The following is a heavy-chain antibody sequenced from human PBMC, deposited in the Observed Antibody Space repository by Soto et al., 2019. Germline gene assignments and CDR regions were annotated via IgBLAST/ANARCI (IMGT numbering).Heavy chain of an antibody. CDR2: ISYDGSNK. CDR1: GFTFSSYA. J-gene: IGHJ3*02. Sequence: QVQLVESGGGVVQPGRSLRLSCAASGFTFSSYAMHWVRQAPGKGLEWVAVISYDGSNKYYADSVKGRFTISRDNSKNTLDLQMNSLRAEDTAVYYCARDLGIAVVGLEDAFDIWGQGTMVTVSS. V-gene: IGHV3-30-3*01. CDR3: ARDLGIAVVGLEDAFDI. D-gene: IGHD6-19*01.